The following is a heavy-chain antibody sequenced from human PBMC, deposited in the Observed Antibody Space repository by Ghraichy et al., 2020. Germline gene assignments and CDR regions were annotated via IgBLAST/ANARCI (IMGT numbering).Heavy chain of an antibody. CDR3: ARSYSRGFDY. V-gene: IGHV3-48*01. J-gene: IGHJ4*02. D-gene: IGHD6-13*01. CDR2: ITSSSGAI. CDR1: GFTFSSYS. Sequence: GGSLRLSCAASGFTFSSYSMNWVRQAPGKGLEWVSYITSSSGAIYYADSVKGRFTISRDNAKDSLYLQMSSLRAEDTAGYYCARSYSRGFDYWGQGTLVTVSS.